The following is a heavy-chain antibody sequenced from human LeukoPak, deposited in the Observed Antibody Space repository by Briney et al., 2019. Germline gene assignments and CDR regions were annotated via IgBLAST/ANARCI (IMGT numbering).Heavy chain of an antibody. V-gene: IGHV3-53*01. J-gene: IGHJ3*02. CDR1: GCTVCSNY. Sequence: GGSLRLSCAGSGCTVCSNYMSWVRQAPGKGLEWVSVIYSGGSTYYADSVKGRFTISRDNSKNTLYLQMNSRRAEDTAVYYCAREGSVRSHDAFDIWGQGTMVTVSS. CDR2: IYSGGST. D-gene: IGHD1-26*01. CDR3: AREGSVRSHDAFDI.